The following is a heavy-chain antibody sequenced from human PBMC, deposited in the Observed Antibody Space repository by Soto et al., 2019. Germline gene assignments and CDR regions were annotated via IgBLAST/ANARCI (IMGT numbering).Heavy chain of an antibody. CDR1: GGSVSSGSYY. Sequence: SETMSLTCTVSGGSVSSGSYYWSWIRQPPGKGLEWIGYIYYSGSANYNPSLKSRVTISVDTSKNQFSLKLSSVTAADTAVYYCAREGYGSGSHFVGDDWGQGTLVTVSS. V-gene: IGHV4-61*01. D-gene: IGHD3-10*01. CDR3: AREGYGSGSHFVGDD. J-gene: IGHJ4*02. CDR2: IYYSGSA.